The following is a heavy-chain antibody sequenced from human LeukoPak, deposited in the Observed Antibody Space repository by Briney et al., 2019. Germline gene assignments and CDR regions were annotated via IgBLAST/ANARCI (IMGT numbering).Heavy chain of an antibody. J-gene: IGHJ4*02. CDR1: GFTFSSYG. Sequence: GGTLRLSCAASGFTFSSYGMSWVRQAPGKGLEWVSAISGSGGSTYYADSVKGRFTVSRDNSKNTPYLQMNSLRAEDTAVYYCAKAPGGLLLDAFDYWGQGTLVTVSS. CDR2: ISGSGGST. V-gene: IGHV3-23*01. D-gene: IGHD2-15*01. CDR3: AKAPGGLLLDAFDY.